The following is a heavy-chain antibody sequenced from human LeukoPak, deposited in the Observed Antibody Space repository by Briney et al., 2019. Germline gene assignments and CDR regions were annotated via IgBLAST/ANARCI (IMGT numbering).Heavy chain of an antibody. CDR3: ARSPIFGVAKWFDY. Sequence: NPGGSLRLSCAASGFTFSSYSMNWVRQAPGKGLEWVSSISSSSSYIYYADSVKGRFTISRDNAKNSLYLQMNSLRAEDTAVYYCARSPIFGVAKWFDYWGQGTLVTVSS. CDR2: ISSSSSYI. J-gene: IGHJ4*02. CDR1: GFTFSSYS. V-gene: IGHV3-21*01. D-gene: IGHD3-3*01.